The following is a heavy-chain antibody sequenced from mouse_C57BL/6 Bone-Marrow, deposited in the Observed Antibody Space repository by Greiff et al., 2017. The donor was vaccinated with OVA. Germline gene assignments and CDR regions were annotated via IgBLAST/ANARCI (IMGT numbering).Heavy chain of an antibody. V-gene: IGHV5-17*01. J-gene: IGHJ3*01. D-gene: IGHD6-1*01. Sequence: EVKLVESGGGLVKPGGSLKLSCAASGFTFSDYGMHWVRQAPEKGLEWVGYISSGSSTIYYAETVKGRFTISRANSKNTLFLPITSLKTEDTAMYYCARKSASAYWGQGTLVTVSA. CDR2: ISSGSSTI. CDR3: ARKSASAY. CDR1: GFTFSDYG.